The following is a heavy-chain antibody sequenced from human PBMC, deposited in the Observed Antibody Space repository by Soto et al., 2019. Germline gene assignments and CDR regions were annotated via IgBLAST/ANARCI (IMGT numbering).Heavy chain of an antibody. Sequence: GGSLRLSCEASGFTFTSDSMTWVRQAPGKGLEWVSSISSHGRDIFYADSVKGRFTISRDNAKDSLHLQMNSLTGEDSAVYYCARGAALAGKLDLWGQGTLVTVSS. CDR2: ISSHGRDI. J-gene: IGHJ4*02. D-gene: IGHD6-19*01. CDR1: GFTFTSDS. CDR3: ARGAALAGKLDL. V-gene: IGHV3-21*06.